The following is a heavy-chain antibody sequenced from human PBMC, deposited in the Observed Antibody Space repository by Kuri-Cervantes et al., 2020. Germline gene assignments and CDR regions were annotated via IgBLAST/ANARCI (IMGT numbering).Heavy chain of an antibody. CDR1: GFSFGDYA. Sequence: GESLKISCKGSGFSFGDYAMSWIRQAPGKGLEWVAAISSSSSHIDYGDSVKGRFTVSRDNAKNSLFMQMNSLRAEDTAVYYCTKAFGWYFDLWGRGTVVTVSS. D-gene: IGHD3-3*01. V-gene: IGHV3-21*01. CDR2: ISSSSSHI. J-gene: IGHJ2*01. CDR3: TKAFGWYFDL.